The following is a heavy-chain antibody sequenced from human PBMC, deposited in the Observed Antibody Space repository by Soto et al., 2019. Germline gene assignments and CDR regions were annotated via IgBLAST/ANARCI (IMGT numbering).Heavy chain of an antibody. CDR3: TGGPPNWGFDS. CDR2: MSPKTANT. J-gene: IGHJ5*01. V-gene: IGHV1-8*01. CDR1: GYTFTSYD. D-gene: IGHD7-27*01. Sequence: ASVKVSCKASGYTFTSYDINWVRQTAGQGLEWMGWMSPKTANTGYAQKFQDRVTMTRSTSISTAYMELSSLTSEDTAVYYCTGGPPNWGFDSWGQGTPVTVAS.